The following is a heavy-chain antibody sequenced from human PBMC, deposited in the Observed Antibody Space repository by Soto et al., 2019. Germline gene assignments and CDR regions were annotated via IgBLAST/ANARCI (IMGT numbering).Heavy chain of an antibody. V-gene: IGHV1-18*04. CDR3: ARDREYYYDSSGNYYYHYGMDV. CDR2: ISGYNGNT. J-gene: IGHJ6*02. D-gene: IGHD3-22*01. CDR1: GYTFTNYG. Sequence: QVQLVESGAEVKKPGASVKVSCKASGYTFTNYGISWLRQAPGQGLEWMGWISGYNGNTKYAQKFQGRVTMTTDTPTNTAYMDLRSLRSDDTAVYYCARDREYYYDSSGNYYYHYGMDVWGQGTTVTVS.